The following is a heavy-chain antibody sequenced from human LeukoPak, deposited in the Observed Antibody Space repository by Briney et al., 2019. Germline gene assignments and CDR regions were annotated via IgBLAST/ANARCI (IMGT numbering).Heavy chain of an antibody. J-gene: IGHJ4*02. CDR3: TYDHSPGGLEY. Sequence: PGGSLRLSCAASGFTFNDYAMHWVRQAPGKGLEWVSGIFGKNGAKGHADSVKGRFTISRDNANNSLYLQMNSLRPDDTALYYCTYDHSPGGLEYWGQGTLVTVSS. CDR1: GFTFNDYA. V-gene: IGHV3-9*01. CDR2: IFGKNGAK. D-gene: IGHD2-8*02.